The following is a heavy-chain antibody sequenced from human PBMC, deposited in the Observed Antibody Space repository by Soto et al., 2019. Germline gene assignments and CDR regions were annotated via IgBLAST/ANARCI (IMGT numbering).Heavy chain of an antibody. V-gene: IGHV4-59*12. CDR3: ARVSGIYYYGMDV. D-gene: IGHD3-10*01. J-gene: IGHJ6*01. CDR1: GGSISSYY. CDR2: IYYSGST. Sequence: PSETLSLTCTVSGGSISSYYWSWIRQPPGKGLEWIGYIYYSGSTNYNPSLKSRVTISVDTSKNQFSLKLSSVTAADTAVYYCARVSGIYYYGMDVWGQGTTVTIS.